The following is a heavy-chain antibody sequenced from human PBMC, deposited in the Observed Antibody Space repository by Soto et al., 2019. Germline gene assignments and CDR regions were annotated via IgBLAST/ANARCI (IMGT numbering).Heavy chain of an antibody. J-gene: IGHJ6*01. CDR1: VGSISSNTYY. V-gene: IGHV4-39*01. CDR3: PRYSSGRYYYYGMDV. D-gene: IGHD4-4*01. CDR2: IFYSGST. Sequence: SETLSLTCTFSVGSISSNTYYWAWIRQPPGKGLEWIGSIFYSGSTYYNPSLKSRVTISVDTSKNQFSLKLSSVTAADTAVYFCPRYSSGRYYYYGMDVWGQGTTVTVSS.